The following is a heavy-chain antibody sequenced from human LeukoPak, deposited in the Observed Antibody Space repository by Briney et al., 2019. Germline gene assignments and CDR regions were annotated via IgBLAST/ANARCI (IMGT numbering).Heavy chain of an antibody. CDR3: AKDLYERYCSGGSCYVYYYYGMDV. Sequence: GGSLRLSCAASGFTFSSYAMSWVRQAPGKGLEWVSAISGSGGSTYYADSVKGRFTISRDNSKNTLYLQTNSLRAEDTAVYYCAKDLYERYCSGGSCYVYYYYGMDVWGQGTTVTVSS. CDR2: ISGSGGST. CDR1: GFTFSSYA. V-gene: IGHV3-23*01. D-gene: IGHD2-15*01. J-gene: IGHJ6*02.